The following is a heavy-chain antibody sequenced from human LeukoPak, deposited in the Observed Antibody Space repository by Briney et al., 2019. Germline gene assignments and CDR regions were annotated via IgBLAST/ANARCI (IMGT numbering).Heavy chain of an antibody. CDR1: GYTFTGYG. CDR3: ARVGYDSSGRYYAHYFDY. J-gene: IGHJ4*02. V-gene: IGHV1-18*04. CDR2: ISTYNGNT. D-gene: IGHD3-22*01. Sequence: ASVKVSCKASGYTFTGYGITWVRQAPGQGLEWMGWISTYNGNTNYVQKLQGRVTMTTDTSTTTAYMELRSLRSDDTAVYYCARVGYDSSGRYYAHYFDYWGQGTLVTVSS.